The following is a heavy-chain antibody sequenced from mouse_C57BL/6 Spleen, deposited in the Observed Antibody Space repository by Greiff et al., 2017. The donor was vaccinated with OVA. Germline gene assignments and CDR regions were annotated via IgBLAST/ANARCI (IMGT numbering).Heavy chain of an antibody. CDR3: ARNYGSSHFDY. CDR1: GYTFTSYW. Sequence: VQLQQPGAELVRPGTSVKLSCKASGYTFTSYWMHWVKQRPGQGLEWIGVIDPSDSYTNYNQKFKGKATLTVDTSSSTASLQLSSLTSEDSAVYYCARNYGSSHFDYWGQGTTLTVSS. V-gene: IGHV1-59*01. D-gene: IGHD1-1*01. J-gene: IGHJ2*01. CDR2: IDPSDSYT.